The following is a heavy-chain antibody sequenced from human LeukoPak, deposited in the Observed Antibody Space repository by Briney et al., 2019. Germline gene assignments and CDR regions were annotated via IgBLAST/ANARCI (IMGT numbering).Heavy chain of an antibody. CDR3: AKVFSRPLSNVLDV. V-gene: IGHV3-30*02. Sequence: PGGSLRLSCAASGFTFNNYGMHWVRQPPGKGLEWVAFIRYDGSNIYHADSVKGRFTISRDNSKNTVYLEMKSLRVEDTAVYYCAKVFSRPLSNVLDVWGQGTRVTVSS. J-gene: IGHJ3*01. CDR2: IRYDGSNI. D-gene: IGHD3-10*02. CDR1: GFTFNNYG.